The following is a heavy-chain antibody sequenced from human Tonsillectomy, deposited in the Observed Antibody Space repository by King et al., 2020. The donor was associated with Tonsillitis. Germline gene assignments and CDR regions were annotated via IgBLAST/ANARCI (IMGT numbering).Heavy chain of an antibody. D-gene: IGHD2-8*01. CDR3: ARAGYFSNGICYRDVSGMDV. CDR1: GYTFSTYG. V-gene: IGHV1-18*01. CDR2: ISDYNGNT. Sequence: QLVQSGAEVKKPGASVKVSCKASGYTFSTYGISWVRQAPGQGLEWMGWISDYNGNTNYAQKLQGRVTMTTDTSTSTAYMELRSLRSDDTAVYYCARAGYFSNGICYRDVSGMDVWGQGTTVTVSS. J-gene: IGHJ6*02.